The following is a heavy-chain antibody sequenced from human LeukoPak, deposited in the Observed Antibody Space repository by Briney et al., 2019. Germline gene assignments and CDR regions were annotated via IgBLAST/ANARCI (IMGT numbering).Heavy chain of an antibody. V-gene: IGHV4-59*01. CDR2: INYSGRI. D-gene: IGHD3-22*01. J-gene: IGHJ3*02. CDR3: ARLVDYDNSGDPDIFDI. CDR1: SGFISSYY. Sequence: SETLSLTCIVSSGFISSYYWSWIRQTPGKGLEWIAFINYSGRIKYNPSLQSRVSISLDTSKNHFSLQLRSVMAAGTAVYYCARLVDYDNSGDPDIFDIWGQGTIVSIS.